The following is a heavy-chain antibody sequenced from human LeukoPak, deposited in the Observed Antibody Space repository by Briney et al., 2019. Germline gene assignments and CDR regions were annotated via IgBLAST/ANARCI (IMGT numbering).Heavy chain of an antibody. Sequence: GGSLRLSCAASGFTFSSYAMSWVRQAPGKGLEWVSAISGSGGSTYYADSVKGRFTISRDNSKNTLYLQMNSLRAEDTAVYYCAKHMAAAANQWGDYFDYWGQGTLVTVSS. D-gene: IGHD6-13*01. J-gene: IGHJ4*02. CDR1: GFTFSSYA. CDR3: AKHMAAAANQWGDYFDY. CDR2: ISGSGGST. V-gene: IGHV3-23*01.